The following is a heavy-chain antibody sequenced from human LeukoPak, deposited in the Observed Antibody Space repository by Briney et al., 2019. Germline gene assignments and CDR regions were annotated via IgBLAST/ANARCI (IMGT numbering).Heavy chain of an antibody. CDR1: GFTFSIYW. J-gene: IGHJ5*02. V-gene: IGHV3-49*04. CDR2: IRSKAYGGTT. Sequence: GGSLRLSCAASGFTFSIYWMHWVRQTPGKGLEWVGFIRSKAYGGTTEYAASVKGRFTISRDDSKSIAYLQMNSLKTEDTAVYYCTAKGYNWTPWGQGTLVTVSS. D-gene: IGHD1-20*01. CDR3: TAKGYNWTP.